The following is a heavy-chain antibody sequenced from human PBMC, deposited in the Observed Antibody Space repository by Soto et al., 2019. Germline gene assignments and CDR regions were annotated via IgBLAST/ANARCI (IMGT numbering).Heavy chain of an antibody. V-gene: IGHV4-59*01. D-gene: IGHD6-13*01. CDR3: ARVGQQLVLGIDY. CDR1: GGSISSYY. Sequence: LSLTCTVSGGSISSYYWSWIRQPPGKGLEWIGYIYYSGSTNYNPSLKSRVTISVDTSKNQFSLKLSSVTAADTAVYYCARVGQQLVLGIDYWGQGTLVTVSS. CDR2: IYYSGST. J-gene: IGHJ4*02.